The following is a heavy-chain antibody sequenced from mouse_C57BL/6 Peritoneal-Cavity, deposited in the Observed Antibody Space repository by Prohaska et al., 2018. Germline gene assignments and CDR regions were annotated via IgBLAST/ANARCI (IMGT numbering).Heavy chain of an antibody. CDR3: MRYGNYGYFDV. CDR1: GFTFSGFW. D-gene: IGHD2-1*01. CDR2: INSDGIAI. J-gene: IGHJ1*03. Sequence: EVQLLETGGGLVQPGGSRGLSCEGSGFTFSGFWMSWVRQTPGKTLELIGDINSDGIAINYAPSIKDRFTIFRDNDKSTLYLQMSNVRSEDTATYFCMRYGNYGYFDVWGTGTTVTVSS. V-gene: IGHV11-2*01.